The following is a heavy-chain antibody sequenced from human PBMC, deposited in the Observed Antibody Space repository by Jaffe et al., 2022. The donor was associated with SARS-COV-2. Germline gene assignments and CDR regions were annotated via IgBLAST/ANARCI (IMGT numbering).Heavy chain of an antibody. J-gene: IGHJ2*01. CDR2: IYYSGST. V-gene: IGHV4-39*01. D-gene: IGHD6-19*01. CDR1: GGSISSSSYY. Sequence: QLQLQESGPGLVKPSETLSLTCTVSGGSISSSSYYWGWIRQPPGKGLEWIGSIYYSGSTYYNPSLKSRVTISVDTSKNQFSLKLSSVTAADTAVYYCARHPPALPYSSGVAGTGLYWYFDLWGRGTLVTVSS. CDR3: ARHPPALPYSSGVAGTGLYWYFDL.